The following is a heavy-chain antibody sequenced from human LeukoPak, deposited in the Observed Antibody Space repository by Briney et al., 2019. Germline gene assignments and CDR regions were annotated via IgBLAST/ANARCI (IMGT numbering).Heavy chain of an antibody. CDR2: INHSGST. CDR3: ARVRYYDSSGYYRKYYFDY. Sequence: SETLSLTCAVYGGSFSGYYWSWIRQPPGKGLEWIGEINHSGSTNYNPSLKSRVTISVDTSKNQFSLKLSSVTAADTAVYYCARVRYYDSSGYYRKYYFDYWGQRTLVTVSS. D-gene: IGHD3-22*01. CDR1: GGSFSGYY. V-gene: IGHV4-34*01. J-gene: IGHJ4*02.